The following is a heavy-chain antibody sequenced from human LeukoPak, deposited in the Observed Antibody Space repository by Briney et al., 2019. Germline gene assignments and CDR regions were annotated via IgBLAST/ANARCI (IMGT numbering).Heavy chain of an antibody. CDR2: IKQDGSEK. Sequence: GGSLRLSCAASGFTFSSYWMSWVRQAPGKGLEWVANIKQDGSEKYYVDSVKGRFTISRDNAKNSLYLQMNGLRAEDTAVYYCARDMRFRRGLTGYRNWFDPWGQGTLVTVSS. D-gene: IGHD3-9*01. V-gene: IGHV3-7*01. J-gene: IGHJ5*02. CDR1: GFTFSSYW. CDR3: ARDMRFRRGLTGYRNWFDP.